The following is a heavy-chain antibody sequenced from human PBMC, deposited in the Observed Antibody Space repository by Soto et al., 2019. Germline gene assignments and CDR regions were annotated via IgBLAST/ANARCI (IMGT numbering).Heavy chain of an antibody. J-gene: IGHJ4*02. CDR1: GGSIRSGGYY. D-gene: IGHD1-26*01. V-gene: IGHV4-31*03. CDR2: IYYSGST. CDR3: ARSEATGLDQ. Sequence: SETLSLTCTVSGGSIRSGGYYWSWIRQHPGKGLEWIGYIYYSGSTYYNPSLKSRVTISVDPSKNHFALKLGCLTAADTAVYYCARSEATGLDQWGQGTLVTVAS.